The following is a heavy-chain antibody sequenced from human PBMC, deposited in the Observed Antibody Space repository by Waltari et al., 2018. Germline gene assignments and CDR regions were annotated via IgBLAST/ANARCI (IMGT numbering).Heavy chain of an antibody. CDR2: INPNSGGT. J-gene: IGHJ4*02. CDR1: GYTFTGYY. D-gene: IGHD1-7*01. V-gene: IGHV1-2*02. Sequence: HVQVVQSGAEVKRPGASLKVSCKASGYTFTGYYMHWVRQAPGQGLEWMGWINPNSGGTNYAQKFQGRGTMTRDTSISTAYMELSRLRSDDTAVYYCARGITGTTGDYFDYWGQGTLVTVSS. CDR3: ARGITGTTGDYFDY.